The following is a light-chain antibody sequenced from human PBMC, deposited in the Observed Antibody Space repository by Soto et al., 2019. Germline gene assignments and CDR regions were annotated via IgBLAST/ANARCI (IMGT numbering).Light chain of an antibody. CDR3: CSYAGSVV. V-gene: IGLV2-23*02. J-gene: IGLJ2*01. CDR1: SSDVGSYNL. CDR2: EVS. Sequence: QSALTQPASVSGSPGQSITISCTGTSSDVGSYNLVSWYQQHPGKAPNLMIYEVSKRPSGVSNRFSGSKSCNTASLTISGLQAEDEADFYCCSYAGSVVFGGGTTLTVL.